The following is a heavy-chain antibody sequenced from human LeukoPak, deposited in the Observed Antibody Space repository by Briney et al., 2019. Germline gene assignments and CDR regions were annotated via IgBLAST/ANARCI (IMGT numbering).Heavy chain of an antibody. J-gene: IGHJ4*02. V-gene: IGHV4-30-4*08. CDR1: GGSISSGDYY. Sequence: SETLSLTCTVSGGSISSGDYYWSWIRQPPGKGLEWIGYIYYSGSTYYNPSLKSRVTISVDTSKNQFSLKLSSVTAADTAVYYCARDFSMRGSGFFDYWGQGTLVTVSS. CDR3: ARDFSMRGSGFFDY. CDR2: IYYSGST. D-gene: IGHD3-10*01.